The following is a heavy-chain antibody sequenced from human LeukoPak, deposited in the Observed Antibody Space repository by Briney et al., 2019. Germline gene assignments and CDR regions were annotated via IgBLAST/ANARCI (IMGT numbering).Heavy chain of an antibody. Sequence: GGSLRLSCAASGFTFNSYAMSWVRQAPGKGLEWVSAISGSGGSTYYADSVKGRFTISRDNSKNTLYLQMNSLRAEDTAVYYCAKKSSHYYDSSGYLDYWGQGTLVTVSS. CDR3: AKKSSHYYDSSGYLDY. V-gene: IGHV3-23*01. CDR2: ISGSGGST. CDR1: GFTFNSYA. J-gene: IGHJ4*02. D-gene: IGHD3-22*01.